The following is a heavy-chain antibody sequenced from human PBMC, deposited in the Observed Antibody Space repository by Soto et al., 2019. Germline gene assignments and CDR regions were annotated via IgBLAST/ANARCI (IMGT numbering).Heavy chain of an antibody. Sequence: GGSLRLSCAASGFTFSDHYMDWVRQAPGKGLEWVGRTRKKANGYTTEYAASVKGRFTISRDDSKNSLYLQMNSLKIEDTAVYYCARVMDRDGYRFDFWGQGTLVTVSS. V-gene: IGHV3-72*01. CDR2: TRKKANGYTT. J-gene: IGHJ4*02. CDR1: GFTFSDHY. CDR3: ARVMDRDGYRFDF. D-gene: IGHD5-12*01.